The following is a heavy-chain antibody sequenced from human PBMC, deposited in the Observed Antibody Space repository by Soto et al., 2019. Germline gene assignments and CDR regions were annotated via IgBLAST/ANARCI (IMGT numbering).Heavy chain of an antibody. V-gene: IGHV4-34*01. J-gene: IGHJ6*02. CDR2: INHSGST. D-gene: IGHD3-22*01. Sequence: PSETLSLTCAVYGGSFSGYYWSWIRQPPGKGLEWIGEINHSGSTNYNPSLKSRVTISVDTSKSQFSLKLSSVTAADTAVYYCARGLGSSGYYYYYYGMEVWGQGTTVTVS. CDR1: GGSFSGYY. CDR3: ARGLGSSGYYYYYYGMEV.